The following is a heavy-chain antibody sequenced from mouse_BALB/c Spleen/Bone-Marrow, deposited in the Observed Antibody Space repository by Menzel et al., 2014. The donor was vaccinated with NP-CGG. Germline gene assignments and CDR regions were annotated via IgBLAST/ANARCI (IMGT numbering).Heavy chain of an antibody. D-gene: IGHD4-1*01. CDR3: ARWEYYAMDY. J-gene: IGHJ4*01. CDR2: IDPANGNT. CDR1: GFNIKDSY. V-gene: IGHV14-3*02. Sequence: VQLQQSGAELVKPGASVKLSCTASGFNIKDSYMHWVKQRPEQGLEWIGRIDPANGNTKYDPKFQGKATITADTSSNTAYLQLSSLTSEDTAVYYCARWEYYAMDYWGQGTSVTVSS.